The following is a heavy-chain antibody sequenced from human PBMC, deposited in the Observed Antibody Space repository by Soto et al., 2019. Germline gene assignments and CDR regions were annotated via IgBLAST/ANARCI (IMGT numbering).Heavy chain of an antibody. CDR3: ARDRYSSSHYYYYGMDD. Sequence: PGGSLRLSCAASGFTFSSYDMHWVRQATGKGLEWVSAIGTAGDTYYPGSVKGRFTISRENAKNSLYLQMNSLRAGDTAVYYCARDRYSSSHYYYYGMDDWGQGTTVTVSS. V-gene: IGHV3-13*01. CDR1: GFTFSSYD. D-gene: IGHD6-13*01. J-gene: IGHJ6*02. CDR2: IGTAGDT.